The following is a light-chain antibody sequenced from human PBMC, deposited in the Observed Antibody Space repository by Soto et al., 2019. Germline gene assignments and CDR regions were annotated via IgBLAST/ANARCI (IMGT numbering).Light chain of an antibody. J-gene: IGKJ3*01. CDR2: AAS. CDR3: QQLNSYLFT. V-gene: IGKV1-9*01. CDR1: QGISNF. Sequence: DIQLTQSPSFLSASVGDRVTITCRARQGISNFLAWYQQKPGKDPKLLIYAASTLQSGVPSRFSGSGSGTEFTLTISSLQPEDFATYYCQQLNSYLFTFGPGTKVDIK.